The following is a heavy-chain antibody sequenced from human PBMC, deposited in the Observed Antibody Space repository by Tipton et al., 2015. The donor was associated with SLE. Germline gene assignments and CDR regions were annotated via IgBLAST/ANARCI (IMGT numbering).Heavy chain of an antibody. CDR1: GDSISSYY. V-gene: IGHV4-59*01. D-gene: IGHD3-3*01. CDR3: ARDFWSGYGSFDY. Sequence: TLSLTCTVSGDSISSYYWTWIRQPPGKGLEWIGNVHYSGTTNYNPSLKSRVTISVDMSKNQVSLKLTSVTAADTAVYYCARDFWSGYGSFDYWGQGALVTVSS. CDR2: VHYSGTT. J-gene: IGHJ4*02.